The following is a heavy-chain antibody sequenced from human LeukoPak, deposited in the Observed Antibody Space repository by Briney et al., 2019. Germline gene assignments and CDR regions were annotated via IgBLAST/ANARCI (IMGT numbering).Heavy chain of an antibody. CDR3: ARDTQPRGTIFGVAPSFDY. Sequence: GGSLRLSCAASGFTFDDYGMSWVRQAPGKGLEWVSGINWNGGSTGYADSVKGRFTISRDNAKNSLYLQMNSLRAEDTAVYSCARDTQPRGTIFGVAPSFDYWGQGTLVTVSS. D-gene: IGHD3-3*01. J-gene: IGHJ4*02. CDR1: GFTFDDYG. V-gene: IGHV3-20*04. CDR2: INWNGGST.